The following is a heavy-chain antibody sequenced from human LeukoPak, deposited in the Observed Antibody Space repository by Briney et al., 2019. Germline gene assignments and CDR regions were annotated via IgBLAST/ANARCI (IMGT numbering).Heavy chain of an antibody. Sequence: TTSETLSLTCTVSGGSVNSGIYYWSWIRQPPGKGLEWIGYIYYSGSTNYNPSLKSRVTISVDTSKNQFSLNLSSVTAADTAVYYCASVFYGDYGGQGGYFQHWGQGTLVTVSS. J-gene: IGHJ1*01. D-gene: IGHD4-17*01. CDR3: ASVFYGDYGGQGGYFQH. V-gene: IGHV4-61*01. CDR1: GGSVNSGIYY. CDR2: IYYSGST.